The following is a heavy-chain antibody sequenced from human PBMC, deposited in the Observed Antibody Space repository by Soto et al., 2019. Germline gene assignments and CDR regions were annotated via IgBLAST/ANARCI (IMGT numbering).Heavy chain of an antibody. Sequence: QLQLQESGPGLVKPSETLSLTCTVSGGSISSSSYYWGWIRQPPGKGLEWIGSIYYSGSTYYNPSLQSQVTISVDTSKNQFPLKLSSETAADTAVYCCARYCSSTSCPSGLDAFDIWGQGTMVTVSS. CDR1: GGSISSSSYY. V-gene: IGHV4-39*01. D-gene: IGHD2-2*01. J-gene: IGHJ3*02. CDR2: IYYSGST. CDR3: ARYCSSTSCPSGLDAFDI.